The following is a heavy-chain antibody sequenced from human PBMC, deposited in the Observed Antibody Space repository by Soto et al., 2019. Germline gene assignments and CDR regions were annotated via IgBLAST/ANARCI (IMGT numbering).Heavy chain of an antibody. V-gene: IGHV5-10-1*01. CDR1: GYRFTSYW. CDR3: ARLHMTTVVTIDY. D-gene: IGHD4-17*01. J-gene: IGHJ4*02. Sequence: PGESLKISCKGSGYRFTSYWISWVRQMPGKGLEWMGRIDPSDSYTNYSPSFQGHVTISADKSISTAYLQWSSLKAADTAMYYCARLHMTTVVTIDYWGQGTLVTVS. CDR2: IDPSDSYT.